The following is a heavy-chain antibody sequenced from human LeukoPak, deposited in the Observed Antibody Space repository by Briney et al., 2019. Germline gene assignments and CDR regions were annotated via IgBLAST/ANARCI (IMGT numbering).Heavy chain of an antibody. V-gene: IGHV4-59*01. Sequence: SETLSLTCTVSGGSISSYYWSWIRQPPGKGLEWIGYIYYSGSTNYNPSLKSRVTISVDTSKNQFSLKLSSVTAADTAVYYCARGVCSSTSCYGRYYYGMDVWGQGTTVTVSS. CDR1: GGSISSYY. D-gene: IGHD2-2*01. CDR3: ARGVCSSTSCYGRYYYGMDV. J-gene: IGHJ6*02. CDR2: IYYSGST.